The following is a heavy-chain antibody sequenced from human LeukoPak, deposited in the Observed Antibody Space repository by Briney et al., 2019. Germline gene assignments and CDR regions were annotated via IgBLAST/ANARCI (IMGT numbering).Heavy chain of an antibody. V-gene: IGHV4-31*03. CDR2: IYYSGST. J-gene: IGHJ4*02. Sequence: PSQTLSLTCTVSSGSISSGGYYWSWIRQHPGKGLEWIGYIYYSGSTYYNPSLKSRVTISVDTSKNQFSLKLSSVTAADTAVYYCARDYYDSSGYLQFDYWGQGTLVTVSS. D-gene: IGHD3-22*01. CDR3: ARDYYDSSGYLQFDY. CDR1: SGSISSGGYY.